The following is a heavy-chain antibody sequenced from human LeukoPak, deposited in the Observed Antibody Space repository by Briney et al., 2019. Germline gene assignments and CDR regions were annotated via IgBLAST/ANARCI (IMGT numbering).Heavy chain of an antibody. D-gene: IGHD5-24*01. CDR1: GGAFTIYT. CDR3: ARGPLDGYNLMPYYFDY. Sequence: SVKVSCKAAGGAFTIYTVCWLRLAPGQGLEWMGGFIPIAATANYAPKFQGRVTITTDESTRTAYMELSSLGSEDTAVYYCARGPLDGYNLMPYYFDYWGQGTLVTVSS. CDR2: FIPIAATA. J-gene: IGHJ4*02. V-gene: IGHV1-69*16.